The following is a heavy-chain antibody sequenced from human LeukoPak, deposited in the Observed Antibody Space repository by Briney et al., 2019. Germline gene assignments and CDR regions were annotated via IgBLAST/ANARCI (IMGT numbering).Heavy chain of an antibody. Sequence: SETLSLTCTVSGGSISSYYWSWIRQPPGKGLEWIGSIYHSGSTDYNASLKSRVTISVDTSKNQFSLKLSSVTDADTAMYYCARSFCYTGGWFDPWGQGTLVTVSS. V-gene: IGHV4-59*08. D-gene: IGHD2-2*02. CDR2: IYHSGST. CDR1: GGSISSYY. J-gene: IGHJ5*02. CDR3: ARSFCYTGGWFDP.